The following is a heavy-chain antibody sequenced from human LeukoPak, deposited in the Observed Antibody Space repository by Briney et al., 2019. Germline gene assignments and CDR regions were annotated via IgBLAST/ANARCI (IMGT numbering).Heavy chain of an antibody. Sequence: GASVKVSCKASGGTFSSYAISWVRQAPGQGLEWMGGIIPIFGTANYAQKFQGRVTITADKSTSTAYMELSSLRSEDTAVYYCAREGRDSSAYYSDDWGQGTLVTVSS. CDR3: AREGRDSSAYYSDD. V-gene: IGHV1-69*06. J-gene: IGHJ4*01. D-gene: IGHD3-22*01. CDR1: GGTFSSYA. CDR2: IIPIFGTA.